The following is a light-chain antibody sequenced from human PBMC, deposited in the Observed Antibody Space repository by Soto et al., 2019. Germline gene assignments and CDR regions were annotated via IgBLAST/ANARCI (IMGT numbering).Light chain of an antibody. Sequence: QSALTQPASVSGSPRQSTTISCTGASSDVGSYTYVSWYQQHPGKAPKLMIYEVNNRPSGVSNRFSGSKSGNTASLTISGLQAEDEADYYCSSYTSSSTLYVFGTGTKLTVL. CDR2: EVN. CDR1: SSDVGSYTY. V-gene: IGLV2-14*01. CDR3: SSYTSSSTLYV. J-gene: IGLJ1*01.